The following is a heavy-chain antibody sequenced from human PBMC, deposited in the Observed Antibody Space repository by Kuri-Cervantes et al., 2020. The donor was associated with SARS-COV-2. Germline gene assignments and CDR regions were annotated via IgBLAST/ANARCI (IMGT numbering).Heavy chain of an antibody. V-gene: IGHV3-21*01. J-gene: IGHJ6*03. CDR3: ARDCSSPYKYYYYYYMDA. D-gene: IGHD6-13*01. CDR1: GFIFSDYA. CDR2: ISSTSSYI. Sequence: GGSLRLSCEASGFIFSDYAIDWVRQAPGKGLEWVSSISSTSSYIYYADSVKGRFTISRDNAKNSLYLQMNSLRAEDTAVYYCARDCSSPYKYYYYYYMDAWGKGTTVTVSS.